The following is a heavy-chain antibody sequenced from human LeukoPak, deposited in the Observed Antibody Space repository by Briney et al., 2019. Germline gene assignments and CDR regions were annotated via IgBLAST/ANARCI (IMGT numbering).Heavy chain of an antibody. J-gene: IGHJ4*02. D-gene: IGHD3-10*01. V-gene: IGHV4-34*01. Sequence: SETLSLTCAVYGGSFSGYYWSWIRQPPGKGLEWIGEINHSGSTNYNPSLKSRVTISVDTSKNQFSLKLSSVTAADTAVYYCARVGTMFGGFIIPPFYYFDYGAQEPLVTVS. CDR1: GGSFSGYY. CDR3: ARVGTMFGGFIIPPFYYFDY. CDR2: INHSGST.